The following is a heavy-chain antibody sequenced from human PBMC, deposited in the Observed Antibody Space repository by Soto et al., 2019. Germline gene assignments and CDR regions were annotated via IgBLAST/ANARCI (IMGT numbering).Heavy chain of an antibody. CDR2: ISSSSSYI. Sequence: PGGSLRLSCAASGFTLSSYSMNWVRQAPGKGLEWVSSISSSSSYIYYADSVKGRFTISRDNAKNSLYLQMNSLRAEDTAVYYCARERASDIVVVPAAPYYYYGMDVWGQGTTVTVSS. CDR1: GFTLSSYS. J-gene: IGHJ6*02. D-gene: IGHD2-2*01. CDR3: ARERASDIVVVPAAPYYYYGMDV. V-gene: IGHV3-21*01.